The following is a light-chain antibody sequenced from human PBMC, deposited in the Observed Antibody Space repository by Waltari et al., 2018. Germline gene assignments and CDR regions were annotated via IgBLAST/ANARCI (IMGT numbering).Light chain of an antibody. V-gene: IGLV3-27*01. CDR3: XSAADNDLGV. CDR1: VLANKY. CDR2: TDT. Sequence: SFELTQTSSLSVSPGQTVRITCSGDVLANKYARWFQQKPGQAPILIISTDTERHPGXXXXXXXXXSGTTVTXXXSGAQVEDEADYYXXSAADNDLGVFGGGTKLTVL. J-gene: IGLJ3*02.